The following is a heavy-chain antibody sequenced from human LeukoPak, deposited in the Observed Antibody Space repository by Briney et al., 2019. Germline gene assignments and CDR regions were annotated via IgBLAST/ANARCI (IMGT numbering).Heavy chain of an antibody. CDR3: AKIFGSDY. J-gene: IGHJ4*02. Sequence: GGSLRLSCAASGFTFSSYGMHWVRQAPGKGLEWVAVISYDGSNKYYAGSVKGRFTISRDNSKNTLYLQMNSLRAEDTAVYYCAKIFGSDYWGQGTLVTVSS. CDR1: GFTFSSYG. CDR2: ISYDGSNK. V-gene: IGHV3-30*18. D-gene: IGHD3-3*01.